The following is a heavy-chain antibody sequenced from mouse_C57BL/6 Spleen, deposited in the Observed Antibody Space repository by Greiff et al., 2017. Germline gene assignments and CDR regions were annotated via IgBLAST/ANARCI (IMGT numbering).Heavy chain of an antibody. Sequence: QVHVKQPGAELVRPGSSVKLSCKASGYTFTSYWMDWVKQRPGQGLEWIGNIYPSDSETHYNQKFKDKATLTVDKSSSTAYMQLSSLTSEDSAVYYCAVGTHWYFDVWGTGTTVTVSS. CDR2: IYPSDSET. J-gene: IGHJ1*03. CDR3: AVGTHWYFDV. V-gene: IGHV1-61*01. CDR1: GYTFTSYW.